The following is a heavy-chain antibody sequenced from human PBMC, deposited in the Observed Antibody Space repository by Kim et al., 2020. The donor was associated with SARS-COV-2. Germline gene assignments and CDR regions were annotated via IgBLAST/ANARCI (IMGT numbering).Heavy chain of an antibody. D-gene: IGHD3-16*01. J-gene: IGHJ6*02. V-gene: IGHV3-11*05. CDR1: GFAFSGYY. CDR3: AREVAYKWDV. Sequence: GGSLRLSCVGSGFAFSGYYMSWFRQAPGKGLEWVAQITPTGPGANYADSVKGRFFVSRDNAKNSLYLEMTNLRVDDTAVYYCAREVAYKWDVWGQGTTATVSS. CDR2: ITPTGPGA.